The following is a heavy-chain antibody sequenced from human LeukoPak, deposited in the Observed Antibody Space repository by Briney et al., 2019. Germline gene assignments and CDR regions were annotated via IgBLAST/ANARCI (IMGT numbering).Heavy chain of an antibody. CDR3: ARGRGYSYVLVY. Sequence: SVKVSCKASGGTFSSYTISWVRQAPGQGLEWMGGIIPIFGTANYAQKFQGRVTITADESTSTAYMELSSLRSEDTAVYYCARGRGYSYVLVYWGQGTLVTVSS. D-gene: IGHD5-18*01. CDR2: IIPIFGTA. CDR1: GGTFSSYT. J-gene: IGHJ4*02. V-gene: IGHV1-69*01.